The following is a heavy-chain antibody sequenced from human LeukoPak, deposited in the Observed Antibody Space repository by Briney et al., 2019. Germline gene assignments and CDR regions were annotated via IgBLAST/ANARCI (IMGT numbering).Heavy chain of an antibody. V-gene: IGHV3-73*01. Sequence: QTGGSLKPSCAASGFTFSDFAMHWVRQATGKGLEGVGRIRSKANNYATEYAASVKGRFTISRDDSKNTAYLQMNSLKTEDTAVYYCTTRNYYDTSGYPQDYFDHWGQGTLVTVPS. CDR2: IRSKANNYAT. J-gene: IGHJ4*02. CDR3: TTRNYYDTSGYPQDYFDH. CDR1: GFTFSDFA. D-gene: IGHD3-22*01.